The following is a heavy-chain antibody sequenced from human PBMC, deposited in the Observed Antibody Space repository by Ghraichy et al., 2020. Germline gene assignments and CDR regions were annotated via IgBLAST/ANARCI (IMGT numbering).Heavy chain of an antibody. CDR2: IYYSGST. V-gene: IGHV4-59*08. J-gene: IGHJ3*02. CDR1: GGSISSYY. CDR3: ARHPPNNAFDI. Sequence: QTLSLTCTVSGGSISSYYWSWIRQPPGKGLEWIGYIYYSGSTNYNPSLKSRVTISVDTSKNQFSLKLSSVTAADTAVYYCARHPPNNAFDIWGQGTMVTVSS.